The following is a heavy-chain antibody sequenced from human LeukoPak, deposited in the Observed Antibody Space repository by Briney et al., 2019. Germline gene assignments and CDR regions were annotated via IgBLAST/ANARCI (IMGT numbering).Heavy chain of an antibody. Sequence: GGSLRLSCAASGFTFSSYGMHWVRQAPGKGLEWVAVISYDGSNKYYADSVKGRFTISRDNSKNTPYLQMNSLRAEDTAVYYCAKDHYYDSSGYYYWLDYFDYWGQGTLVTVSS. CDR3: AKDHYYDSSGYYYWLDYFDY. CDR1: GFTFSSYG. V-gene: IGHV3-30*18. J-gene: IGHJ4*02. CDR2: ISYDGSNK. D-gene: IGHD3-22*01.